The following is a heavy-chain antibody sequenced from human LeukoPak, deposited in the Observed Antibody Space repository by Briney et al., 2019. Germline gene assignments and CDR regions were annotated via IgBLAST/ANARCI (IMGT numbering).Heavy chain of an antibody. Sequence: PSETLSLTCAVYGGSFSGYYWSWIRQPPGKRLEWIGEINHSGSTNYNPSLKSRVTISVDTSKNQFSLKLSSVTAADTAVYYCARDLPSSSWYGGRGNWFDPWGQGTLVTVSS. CDR1: GGSFSGYY. V-gene: IGHV4-34*01. CDR3: ARDLPSSSWYGGRGNWFDP. D-gene: IGHD6-13*01. J-gene: IGHJ5*02. CDR2: INHSGST.